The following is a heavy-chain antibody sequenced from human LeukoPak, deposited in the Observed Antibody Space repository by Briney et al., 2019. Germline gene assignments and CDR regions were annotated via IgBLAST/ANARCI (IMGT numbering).Heavy chain of an antibody. D-gene: IGHD2-21*02. CDR3: ASLVVVVVTASEIDY. Sequence: PSETLSLTCAVYGGSFSGYYWSWIRQPPGRGLEWIGEINHGGSTNSNPSLKSRLTISVDTSKNQFSLKLRSVTAADTAVYYCASLVVVVVTASEIDYWGQGTLVTVSS. V-gene: IGHV4-34*01. CDR2: INHGGST. CDR1: GGSFSGYY. J-gene: IGHJ4*02.